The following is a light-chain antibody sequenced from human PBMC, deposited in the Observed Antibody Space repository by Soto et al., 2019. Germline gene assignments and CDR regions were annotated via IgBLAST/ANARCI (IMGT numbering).Light chain of an antibody. V-gene: IGKV3-15*01. CDR3: QQYNNWPLT. Sequence: EIVLTQSPGTPSLSPGERATLSCRASQSVRTNLAWYQQKPGQAPRLLIYGASARATGIPARISGNGSGTEFSLTISSLQSEDFAVYYCQQYNNWPLTFGGGTKVDIK. CDR1: QSVRTN. J-gene: IGKJ4*01. CDR2: GAS.